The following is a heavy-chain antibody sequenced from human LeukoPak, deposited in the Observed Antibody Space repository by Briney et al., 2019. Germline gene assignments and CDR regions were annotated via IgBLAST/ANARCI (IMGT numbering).Heavy chain of an antibody. CDR3: ARESSAAPGHYYGMDV. CDR1: GYTFTGYY. V-gene: IGHV1-2*02. CDR2: INPNSGGT. D-gene: IGHD6-13*01. J-gene: IGHJ6*02. Sequence: VASVKVSCKASGYTFTGYYMHWVRQAPGQGLEWMGWINPNSGGTNYAQKLQGRVTMTTDTSTSTAYMELRSLRSDDTAVYYCARESSAAPGHYYGMDVWGQGTTVTVSS.